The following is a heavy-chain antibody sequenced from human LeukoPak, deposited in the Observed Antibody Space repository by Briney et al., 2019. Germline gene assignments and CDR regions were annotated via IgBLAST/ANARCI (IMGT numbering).Heavy chain of an antibody. V-gene: IGHV3-30*02. D-gene: IGHD2-21*02. CDR1: GFVFSDYG. J-gene: IGHJ4*02. CDR2: VRYDGSNE. CDR3: AREYGGGYHSEDSKY. Sequence: GGSLRLSCATSGFVFSDYGIHWVRQAPGKGLEWVAFVRYDGSNEYYADSVKGRFTISRDNSKNTLYLQMNGLRAEDTAVYSCAREYGGGYHSEDSKYWGLGTLVAVSS.